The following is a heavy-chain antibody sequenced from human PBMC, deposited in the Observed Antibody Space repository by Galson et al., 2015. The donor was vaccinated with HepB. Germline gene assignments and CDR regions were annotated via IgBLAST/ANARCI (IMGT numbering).Heavy chain of an antibody. V-gene: IGHV3-21*01. Sequence: SLRLSCAASGFTFRSYSMNWVRQAPGKGLEWVSSISSSSSYIYYADSVKGRFTISRDNAKNSLYLQMNSLRAEDTAVYYYAREVYYYDSSGSGPDYYYYYGMDVWGQGTTVTVSS. J-gene: IGHJ6*02. CDR3: AREVYYYDSSGSGPDYYYYYGMDV. D-gene: IGHD3-22*01. CDR2: ISSSSSYI. CDR1: GFTFRSYS.